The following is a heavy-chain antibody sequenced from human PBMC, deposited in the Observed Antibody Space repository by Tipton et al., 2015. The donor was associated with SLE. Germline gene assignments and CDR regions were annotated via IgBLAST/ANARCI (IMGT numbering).Heavy chain of an antibody. CDR3: AKVGGSSWYFDY. J-gene: IGHJ4*02. CDR2: IRYDGSNK. D-gene: IGHD6-13*01. Sequence: SLRLSCAASGFTFSSYAMSWVRQAPGKGLEWVAFIRYDGSNKYYADSVKGRFTISRDNSKNTLYLQMNSLRAEDTAVYYCAKVGGSSWYFDYWGQGTLVTVSS. V-gene: IGHV3-30*02. CDR1: GFTFSSYA.